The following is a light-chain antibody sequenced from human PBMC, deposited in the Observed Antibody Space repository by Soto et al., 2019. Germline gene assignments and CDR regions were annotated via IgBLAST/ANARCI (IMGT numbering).Light chain of an antibody. Sequence: IQMTQSPSCLSASVGDRFSISCQASHDISNSLNWYQQKPGKAPKLLIYDASNLEPGVPSRFSGRGSGADFTFSISSLQPEDIATYYCQQYDDIPPTFGQGTRLEIK. V-gene: IGKV1-33*01. CDR1: HDISNS. CDR2: DAS. CDR3: QQYDDIPPT. J-gene: IGKJ5*01.